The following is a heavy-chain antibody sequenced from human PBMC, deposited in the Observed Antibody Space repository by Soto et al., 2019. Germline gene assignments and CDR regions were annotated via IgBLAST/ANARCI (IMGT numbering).Heavy chain of an antibody. CDR3: VCGGNFFVY. V-gene: IGHV3-7*01. CDR2: INQDGSER. J-gene: IGHJ4*01. Sequence: EVQLVESGGGLVQPGGCLRLPCAASGFTFSTYWMTWVRQPPGKGLEGVASINQDGSERYYVDSVRGRFTISRDNAKNSLYLQMNSRRAEDTAVYYCVCGGNFFVYWGQGTLVTVSP. D-gene: IGHD3-16*01. CDR1: GFTFSTYW.